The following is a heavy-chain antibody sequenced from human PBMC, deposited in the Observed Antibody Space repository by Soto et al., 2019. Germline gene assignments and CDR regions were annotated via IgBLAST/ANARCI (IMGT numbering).Heavy chain of an antibody. J-gene: IGHJ4*02. V-gene: IGHV1-69*01. CDR2: IIPIFATS. CDR1: GGTFSSYA. CDR3: ARGVEHSGYDFFY. D-gene: IGHD5-12*01. Sequence: QVQLVQSGAEVKKPGSSVKVSCKASGGTFSSYAISWVRQAPGQGLEWMGGIIPIFATSNYAQKFQGRVTITAHESTTTAYMELSSLRSEDTAVYYCARGVEHSGYDFFYWGQGTLVTVSS.